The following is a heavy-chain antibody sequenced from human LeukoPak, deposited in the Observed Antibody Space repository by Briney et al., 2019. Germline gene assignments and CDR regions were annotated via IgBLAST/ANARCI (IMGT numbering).Heavy chain of an antibody. CDR2: ISYDGSNK. D-gene: IGHD6-13*01. Sequence: GGSLRLSCAASGFTFSSYAMHWVRQAPGKGLEWVALISYDGSNKYYADSVKGRFTISRDNSKNTILLQMNSLTVDDTAIYYCARQSLAASGLDCWGQGMLVTVSS. CDR3: ARQSLAASGLDC. CDR1: GFTFSSYA. V-gene: IGHV3-30*04. J-gene: IGHJ4*02.